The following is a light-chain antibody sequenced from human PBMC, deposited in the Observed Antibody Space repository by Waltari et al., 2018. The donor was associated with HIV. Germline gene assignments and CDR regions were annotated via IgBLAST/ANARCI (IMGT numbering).Light chain of an antibody. CDR3: QSSDSTLSGSV. J-gene: IGLJ2*01. CDR2: NSN. CDR1: SSNIGTHE. Sequence: QSVLTQPPSVSGAPGQRVTLSCTGTSSNIGTHEVHWYQQFPGTAPRLLIYNSNHRPSGVPDRFAASKSGTSASLAITGLQADDEAYYYCQSSDSTLSGSVFGGGTKLTVL. V-gene: IGLV1-40*01.